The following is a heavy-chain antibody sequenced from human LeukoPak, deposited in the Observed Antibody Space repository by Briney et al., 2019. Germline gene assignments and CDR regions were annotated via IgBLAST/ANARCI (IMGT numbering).Heavy chain of an antibody. Sequence: PSETLSLTCTVSGASISAHSWNWIRQPAGKALEWIGRIHGNGSTNYNPSLKSRVTISLDTSKNQFSLKLTSVTAADTALYYCARDMVSPWPYFYTYYYRDVWGQGTTVAVSS. V-gene: IGHV4-4*07. CDR3: ARDMVSPWPYFYTYYYRDV. CDR1: GASISAHS. D-gene: IGHD3-22*01. J-gene: IGHJ6*03. CDR2: IHGNGST.